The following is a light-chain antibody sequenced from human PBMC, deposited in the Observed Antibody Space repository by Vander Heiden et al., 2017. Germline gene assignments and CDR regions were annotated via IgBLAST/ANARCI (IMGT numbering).Light chain of an antibody. J-gene: IGLJ1*01. CDR3: CSYTSRSTLYV. CDR2: DVN. V-gene: IGLV2-14*01. Sequence: QSALTQPASVAGSPGQSITISCTRSSRDIGSYHYVSWYQQHPGKAPKVIIYDVNHRPSGISNRFSGSRSGNTASLTISGLQAEDEADYYCCSYTSRSTLYVFGTGTKVTVL. CDR1: SRDIGSYHY.